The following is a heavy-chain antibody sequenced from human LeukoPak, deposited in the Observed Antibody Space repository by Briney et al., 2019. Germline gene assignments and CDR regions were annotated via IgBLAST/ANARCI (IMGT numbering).Heavy chain of an antibody. Sequence: PGGSLRLSCAASGFTFSNAWMSWVRQAPGKGLEWVGRIKSKTDGGATDYAAPVKGRFTISRDDSKNTLYPQMNSLKTEDTAVYYCTASSILTGYWRRFDAFDIWGQGTMVTVSS. CDR1: GFTFSNAW. V-gene: IGHV3-15*01. J-gene: IGHJ3*02. CDR3: TASSILTGYWRRFDAFDI. CDR2: IKSKTDGGAT. D-gene: IGHD3-9*01.